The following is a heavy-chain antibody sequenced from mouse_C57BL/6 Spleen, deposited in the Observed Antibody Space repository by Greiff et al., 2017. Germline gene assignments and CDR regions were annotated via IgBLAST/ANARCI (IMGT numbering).Heavy chain of an antibody. J-gene: IGHJ4*01. CDR2: IDPENGDT. CDR3: IFYGNYAMDY. Sequence: EVLLQESGAELVRPGASVKLSCTASGFNIKDDYMHWVKQRPEQGLEWIGWIDPENGDTEYASKFQGKATITADTSSNTAYLQLSSLTSEDTAVYYCIFYGNYAMDYWGQGTSVTVSS. V-gene: IGHV14-4*01. CDR1: GFNIKDDY. D-gene: IGHD2-1*01.